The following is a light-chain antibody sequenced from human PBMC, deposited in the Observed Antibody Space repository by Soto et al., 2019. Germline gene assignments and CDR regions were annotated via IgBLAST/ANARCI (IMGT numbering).Light chain of an antibody. Sequence: DIQITQSPSSLSASVGDRVTITCRASQGISTYLNWYQQKPGKVPNLLIYAASTLESGVPSRFSGSGSGTEFTLTISSLQPDDFATYYCQQYNSYWTFGQGTKVDI. CDR2: AAS. CDR1: QGISTY. CDR3: QQYNSYWT. J-gene: IGKJ1*01. V-gene: IGKV1-5*01.